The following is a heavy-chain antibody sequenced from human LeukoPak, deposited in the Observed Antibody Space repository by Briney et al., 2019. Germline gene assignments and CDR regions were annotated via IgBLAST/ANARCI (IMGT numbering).Heavy chain of an antibody. CDR1: GYSFTSYW. D-gene: IGHD2-2*01. V-gene: IGHV5-51*01. Sequence: GESLKISCKGSGYSFTSYWIGWVRQMPGKGLEWMGIIYPGDSDTRYSPSFQGQVTISADKSISTAYLQWSSLKASDTAMYYCARQSQLLLLDYYYGMDVWGQGTTVTVSS. J-gene: IGHJ6*02. CDR3: ARQSQLLLLDYYYGMDV. CDR2: IYPGDSDT.